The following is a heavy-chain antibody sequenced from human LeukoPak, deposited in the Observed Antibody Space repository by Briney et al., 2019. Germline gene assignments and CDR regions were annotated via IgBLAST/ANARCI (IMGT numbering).Heavy chain of an antibody. CDR1: GYTFTSYY. CDR2: INPSGGST. J-gene: IGHJ5*02. Sequence: ASVKVSCKASGYTFTSYYMHWVRQAPGQGLEWMGIINPSGGSTSYAQKFQGRVTMTRDTSTSTVYMELSSLRSEDTAVYYCARVVGVIVGATSNWFDPWGQGTLVTVSS. V-gene: IGHV1-46*01. D-gene: IGHD1-26*01. CDR3: ARVVGVIVGATSNWFDP.